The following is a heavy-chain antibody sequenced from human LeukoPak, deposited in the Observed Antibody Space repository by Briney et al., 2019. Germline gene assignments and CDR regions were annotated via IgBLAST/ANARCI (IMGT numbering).Heavy chain of an antibody. Sequence: PGGSLRLSCAASGSTFRNYVIHWVRQAPGKGLEWVAVTSSDLNVKLYADSVKGRFTIPRDNSRSTLYLQMNSLRPEDTAIYYCAREGYYGSGSPPSLYFDYWGQGTLVTVSS. CDR1: GSTFRNYV. V-gene: IGHV3-30-3*01. D-gene: IGHD3-10*01. J-gene: IGHJ4*02. CDR3: AREGYYGSGSPPSLYFDY. CDR2: TSSDLNVK.